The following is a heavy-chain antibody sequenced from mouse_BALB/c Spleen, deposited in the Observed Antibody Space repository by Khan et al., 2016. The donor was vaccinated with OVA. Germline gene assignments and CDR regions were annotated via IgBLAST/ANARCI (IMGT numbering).Heavy chain of an antibody. CDR1: GYSFTGYF. CDR2: INPYNGDT. V-gene: IGHV1-37*01. J-gene: IGHJ4*01. D-gene: IGHD2-3*01. Sequence: VQLKQSGPELVKPGASVKISCKASGYSFTGYFMNWVKQSHGKSLEWIGRINPYNGDTFYNQKFKGKATLTVDKSSSTAHMELLSLTSEDSAIYYCTEGYYRDAMDYWGQGTSVTVSS. CDR3: TEGYYRDAMDY.